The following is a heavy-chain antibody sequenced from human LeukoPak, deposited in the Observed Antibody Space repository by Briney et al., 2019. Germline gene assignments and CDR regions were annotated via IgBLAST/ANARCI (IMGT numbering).Heavy chain of an antibody. V-gene: IGHV4-59*08. Sequence: SETLSLTCTVSGGSISSYYWSWIRQPPGKGLEWIGYIYYSGSTNYNPSLKSRVTISVDTSKNQFSLKLSSVTAADTAVYYRARPLNYYDSSGYYLWGQGTLVTVSS. CDR2: IYYSGST. D-gene: IGHD3-22*01. CDR1: GGSISSYY. J-gene: IGHJ5*02. CDR3: ARPLNYYDSSGYYL.